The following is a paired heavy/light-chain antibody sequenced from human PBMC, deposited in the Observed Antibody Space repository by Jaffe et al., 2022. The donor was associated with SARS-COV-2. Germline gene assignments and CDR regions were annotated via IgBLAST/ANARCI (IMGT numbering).Light chain of an antibody. CDR3: QQYDDWPMYT. CDR1: QSVDKH. CDR2: DAS. J-gene: IGKJ2*01. Sequence: EIVMTQSPATLSVSPGERATLSCRASQSVDKHVAWYQQTPGQAPRLLIYDASTRATGIPARFSGSASGTEFTLTITGLQSADFAVYFCQQYDDWPMYTFGQGTKLEIK. V-gene: IGKV3-15*01.
Heavy chain of an antibody. CDR3: ARELGDFEGKTAFAM. CDR1: GDMFSSYA. CDR2: IIPFLGTP. Sequence: QVHLVQSGAEVKRPGSSVRVSCKASGDMFSSYAISWMRQAPGQGLEWMGGIIPFLGTPNYARKLQGRVTIIADESTSTVYMDLSSLNSDDTAIYYCARELGDFEGKTAFAMWGQGTLITVSS. V-gene: IGHV1-69*01. D-gene: IGHD2-21*02. J-gene: IGHJ3*02.